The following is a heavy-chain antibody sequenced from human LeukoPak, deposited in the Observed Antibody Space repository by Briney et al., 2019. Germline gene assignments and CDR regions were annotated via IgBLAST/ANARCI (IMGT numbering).Heavy chain of an antibody. Sequence: SETLSLTCAVSGYSISSEYYWGWIRRPPGKGLEWIGSIYHSGSTYYNPSLKSRVTMPVDTSKNQFSLKLTSVTAADTAVYYCARQNGFGEEFDYWGQGTLVTVSS. CDR1: GYSISSEYY. D-gene: IGHD3-3*01. V-gene: IGHV4-38-2*01. J-gene: IGHJ4*02. CDR2: IYHSGST. CDR3: ARQNGFGEEFDY.